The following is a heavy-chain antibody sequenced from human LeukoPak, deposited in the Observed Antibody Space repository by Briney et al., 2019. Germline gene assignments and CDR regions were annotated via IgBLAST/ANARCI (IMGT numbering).Heavy chain of an antibody. CDR3: ARGSVTTYYFYGMDV. D-gene: IGHD4-17*01. CDR2: IYHSGST. J-gene: IGHJ6*04. V-gene: IGHV4-30-2*01. CDR1: GGSISSGGYS. Sequence: PSETLSLTCAVSGGSISSGGYSWSWIRQPPGKGLEWIGYIYHSGSTYYNPSLKSRVTISVDRSKNQFSLKLSSVTAADTAVYYCARGSVTTYYFYGMDVWGKGTTVTVSS.